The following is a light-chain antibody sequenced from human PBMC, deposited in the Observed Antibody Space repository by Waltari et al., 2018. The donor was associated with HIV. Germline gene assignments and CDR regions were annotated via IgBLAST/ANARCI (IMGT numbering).Light chain of an antibody. Sequence: DIQMTPSPSSLSASVGARVTITCRASQSIAKYLNWYQLKPGKVPKFLIYAASSLQSGVPSRFSASGSGTDFTLTINSLQPEDFATYYCQQSYGTPYTFGGGTKVEIK. CDR3: QQSYGTPYT. CDR2: AAS. J-gene: IGKJ4*01. V-gene: IGKV1-39*01. CDR1: QSIAKY.